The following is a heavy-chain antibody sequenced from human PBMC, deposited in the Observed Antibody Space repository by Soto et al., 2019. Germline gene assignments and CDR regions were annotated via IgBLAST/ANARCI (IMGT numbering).Heavy chain of an antibody. J-gene: IGHJ4*02. CDR1: GGSISSSSYY. CDR2: IYYSGST. CDR3: ARHRYSGWYSIY. V-gene: IGHV4-39*01. D-gene: IGHD6-19*01. Sequence: SETLSLTCTVSGGSISSSSYYWGWIRQPPGKGLEWIGSIYYSGSTYYNPSLKSRVTISVDTSKNQFSLKLSSVTAADTAVYYCARHRYSGWYSIYWGQGTLVTVSS.